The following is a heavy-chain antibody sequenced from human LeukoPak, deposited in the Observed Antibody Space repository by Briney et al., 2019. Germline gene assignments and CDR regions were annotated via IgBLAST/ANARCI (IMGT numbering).Heavy chain of an antibody. CDR3: ASAATHSVDY. CDR1: GGSVSSSFYY. CDR2: LYYSGST. Sequence: PSETLSLTCTVSGGSVSSSFYYWGWIRQPPGKGLEWIGSLYYSGSTHYNPSLKSRVTMSVDTSKNQFSLKLSSVTAADTAVYFCASAATHSVDYWGQGTLVTVSS. D-gene: IGHD2-15*01. V-gene: IGHV4-39*01. J-gene: IGHJ4*02.